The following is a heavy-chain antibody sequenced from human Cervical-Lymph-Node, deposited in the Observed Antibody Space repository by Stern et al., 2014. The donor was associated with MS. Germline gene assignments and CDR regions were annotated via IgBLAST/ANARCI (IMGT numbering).Heavy chain of an antibody. D-gene: IGHD3-3*01. Sequence: EVQLVESGGGLVQPGGSLRLSCAASGFTFSSYDMHWVRQATGKGLEWVSAIGTACDTYYPGSVKGRFTISRENAKNSLYLQMNSLRAGDTAVYYCARARTIFGVVTAYYFDYWGQGTLVTVSS. CDR2: IGTACDT. CDR3: ARARTIFGVVTAYYFDY. V-gene: IGHV3-13*01. J-gene: IGHJ4*02. CDR1: GFTFSSYD.